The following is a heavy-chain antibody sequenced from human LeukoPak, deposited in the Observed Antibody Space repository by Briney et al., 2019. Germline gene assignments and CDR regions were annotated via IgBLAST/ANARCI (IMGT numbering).Heavy chain of an antibody. D-gene: IGHD2-2*01. CDR1: GFTFSSYS. Sequence: GGSLRLSCAASGFTFSSYSMNWVRQAPGKGLEWVSSISSSSSYIYYADSVKGRFTISRDNAKNSLYLQMNSLRAEDTAVYYCATVLGYQAYRGDYWGQGTLVTVSS. CDR2: ISSSSSYI. CDR3: ATVLGYQAYRGDY. V-gene: IGHV3-21*01. J-gene: IGHJ4*02.